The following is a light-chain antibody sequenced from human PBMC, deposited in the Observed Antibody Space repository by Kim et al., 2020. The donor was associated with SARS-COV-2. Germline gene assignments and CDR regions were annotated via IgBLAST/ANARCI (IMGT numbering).Light chain of an antibody. CDR2: DAS. V-gene: IGKV3-15*01. Sequence: EIVMTQSPATLSVSPGERATLSCRASQSVRNNLAWYQHKPGQAPRLLIYDASSRATGISARFSGSGSETDFTLTISSLQSEDFAVYYCQQYDNLSATFGGGTKVDIK. CDR1: QSVRNN. J-gene: IGKJ4*01. CDR3: QQYDNLSAT.